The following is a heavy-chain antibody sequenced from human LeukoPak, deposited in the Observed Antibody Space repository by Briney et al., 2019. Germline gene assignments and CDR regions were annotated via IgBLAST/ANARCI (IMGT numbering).Heavy chain of an antibody. Sequence: GGSLRLSCAASGFTFSSYWMSWVRQAPGKGLEWVANIKQDVSEKYYVYSVRGRFTISRDNAKNSMYKQMNSLRAEDTAVYYCARVRGYCSSTNCYFDYWGQGTLVTVSS. CDR2: IKQDVSEK. J-gene: IGHJ4*02. CDR1: GFTFSSYW. CDR3: ARVRGYCSSTNCYFDY. D-gene: IGHD2-2*01. V-gene: IGHV3-7*01.